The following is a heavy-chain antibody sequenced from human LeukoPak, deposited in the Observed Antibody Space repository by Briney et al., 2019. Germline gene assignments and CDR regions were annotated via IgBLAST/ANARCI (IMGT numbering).Heavy chain of an antibody. CDR2: INPNSGGT. J-gene: IGHJ3*02. CDR1: GYTFTGYY. Sequence: ASVTVSCKASGYTFTGYYMHWVRQAPGQGLEWMGWINPNSGGTNYAQKFQGRVTMTRDTSISTAYMELSRLRSDDTAVYYCARGRGYYYDSSGYYYSAFDIWGQGTMVTVSS. D-gene: IGHD3-22*01. CDR3: ARGRGYYYDSSGYYYSAFDI. V-gene: IGHV1-2*02.